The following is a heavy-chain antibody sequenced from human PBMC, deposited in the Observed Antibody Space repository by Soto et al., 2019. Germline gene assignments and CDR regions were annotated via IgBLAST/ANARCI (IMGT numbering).Heavy chain of an antibody. Sequence: SETLSLTCAVYGGSFSGYYWSWIRQPPGKGLEWIGEINHSGSTNYNPSLKSRVTISVDTSKNQFSLKLSSVTAADTAVYYCARDRETVVVPATEAFDIWGQGTMVNVSS. CDR3: ARDRETVVVPATEAFDI. CDR2: INHSGST. CDR1: GGSFSGYY. D-gene: IGHD2-2*01. J-gene: IGHJ3*02. V-gene: IGHV4-34*01.